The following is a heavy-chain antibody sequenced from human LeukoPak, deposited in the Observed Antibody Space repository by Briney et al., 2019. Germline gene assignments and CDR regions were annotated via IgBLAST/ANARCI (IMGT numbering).Heavy chain of an antibody. V-gene: IGHV3-7*01. J-gene: IGHJ4*02. CDR2: IKQDGSEK. CDR1: GFTFTHSW. CDR3: ARDGSEWELKYYFDY. Sequence: GGSLRLSCAASGFTFTHSWMSWVRQAPGKGLEWVANIKQDGSEKYYVDSVEGRFTISRDNAKNPVSLQMNSLRGEDTAVYYCARDGSEWELKYYFDYWGQGTLVTVSS. D-gene: IGHD1-26*01.